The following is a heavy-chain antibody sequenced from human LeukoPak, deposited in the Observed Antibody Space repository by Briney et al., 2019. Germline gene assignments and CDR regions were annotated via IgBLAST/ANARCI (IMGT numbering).Heavy chain of an antibody. D-gene: IGHD3-10*01. CDR3: AREGLYSGSASSDLDY. V-gene: IGHV3-66*01. Sequence: GGSLRLSCAASGLTISNNFMGWVRQAPGKGLEWVSLIYSGGSTYSADSVKGRFTISRDNSKNTLHLQMNSLRAEDTALYFCAREGLYSGSASSDLDYWGQGTLVTVSS. CDR2: IYSGGST. CDR1: GLTISNNF. J-gene: IGHJ4*02.